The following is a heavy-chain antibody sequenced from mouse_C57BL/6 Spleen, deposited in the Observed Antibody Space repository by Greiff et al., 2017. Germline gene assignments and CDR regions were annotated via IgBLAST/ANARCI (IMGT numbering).Heavy chain of an antibody. J-gene: IGHJ1*03. CDR3: VRETVVAPYWYFDV. Sequence: DVKLVESGGGLVQPKGSLKLSCAASGFTFNTYAMHWVRQAPGKGLEWVARIRSKSSNYATYYADSVKDRFTISRDDSQSMLYLQMNNLKTEDTAMYYCVRETVVAPYWYFDVWGTGTTVTVSS. CDR2: IRSKSSNYAT. CDR1: GFTFNTYA. D-gene: IGHD1-1*01. V-gene: IGHV10-3*01.